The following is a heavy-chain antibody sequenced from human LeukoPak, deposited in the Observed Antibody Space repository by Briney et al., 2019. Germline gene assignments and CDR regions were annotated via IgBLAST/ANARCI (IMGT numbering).Heavy chain of an antibody. CDR2: IYYTGST. J-gene: IGHJ4*02. CDR3: ARRGDYGRSFDY. CDR1: GGSICSSSYY. D-gene: IGHD4-17*01. V-gene: IGHV4-39*01. Sequence: SETLSLTCTVSGGSICSSSYYWGWIRQPPGKGLEWIGSIYYTGSTYYNPSLKSRVTISEDTSKNQSSLRLSSVTAADTAVYYCARRGDYGRSFDYWGQGTLVTVSS.